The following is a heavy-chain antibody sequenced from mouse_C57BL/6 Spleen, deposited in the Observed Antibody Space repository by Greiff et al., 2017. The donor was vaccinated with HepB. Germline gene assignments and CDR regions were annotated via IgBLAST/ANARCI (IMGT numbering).Heavy chain of an antibody. Sequence: EVQLQQSGPELVKPGASVKISCKASGYSFTDYNMNWVKQSNGKSLEWIGVINPNYGTTSYNQKIKGKAALTVEQSASTAYMQLNSLTSEDSAVYSCARSRDGNYRYYFDYWGQGTTLTVSS. D-gene: IGHD2-1*01. CDR1: GYSFTDYN. CDR2: INPNYGTT. J-gene: IGHJ2*01. CDR3: ARSRDGNYRYYFDY. V-gene: IGHV1-39*01.